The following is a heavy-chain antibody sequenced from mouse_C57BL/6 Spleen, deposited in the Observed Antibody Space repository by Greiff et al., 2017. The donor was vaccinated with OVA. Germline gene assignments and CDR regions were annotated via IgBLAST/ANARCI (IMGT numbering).Heavy chain of an antibody. CDR1: GYSFTGYF. CDR3: AKDGSSTPYYAMDY. J-gene: IGHJ4*01. Sequence: VQLKQSGPELVKPGDSVKISCKASGYSFTGYFMNWVMQSHGKSLEWIGRINPYNGDTFYNQKFKGKATLTVDKSSSTAHMELRSLTSEDSAVYYCAKDGSSTPYYAMDYWGQGTSVTVSS. CDR2: INPYNGDT. D-gene: IGHD1-1*01. V-gene: IGHV1-20*01.